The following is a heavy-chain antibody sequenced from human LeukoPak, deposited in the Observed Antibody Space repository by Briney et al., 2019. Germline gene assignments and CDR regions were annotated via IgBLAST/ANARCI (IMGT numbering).Heavy chain of an antibody. J-gene: IGHJ5*02. CDR2: IKNDGSIT. V-gene: IGHV3-74*01. CDR3: TKSDWFDP. Sequence: PGGSLRLSCAASGFLCSGYWMHWVRQAPGKGLVWLSRIKNDGSITSYADSVKGRFTISSDNAKNTLYLQMNSLRVEDTAVYYRTKSDWFDPWGQGTLVTVSS. CDR1: GFLCSGYW. D-gene: IGHD3-3*01.